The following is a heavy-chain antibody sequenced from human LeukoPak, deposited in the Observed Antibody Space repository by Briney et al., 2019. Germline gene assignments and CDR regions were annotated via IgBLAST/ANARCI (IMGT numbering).Heavy chain of an antibody. CDR1: GGSFIGYY. D-gene: IGHD6-6*01. CDR3: ARARGVRAARPPYYFDY. V-gene: IGHV4-34*01. Sequence: SETLSLTCAVYGGSFIGYYWSWIRQPPGKGLEWIGEINHSGSTNYNPSLKSRVTISVDTSKNQFSLKLSSVTAADTAVYYCARARGVRAARPPYYFDYWGQGTLVTVSS. J-gene: IGHJ4*02. CDR2: INHSGST.